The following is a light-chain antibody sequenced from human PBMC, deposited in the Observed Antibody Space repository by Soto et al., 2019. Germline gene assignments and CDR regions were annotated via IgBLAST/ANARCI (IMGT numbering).Light chain of an antibody. V-gene: IGKV3-11*01. CDR1: QSVSSY. CDR3: QQRSNWPLT. CDR2: GAS. J-gene: IGKJ4*01. Sequence: ERVMTQSPATLSVSPGERATLSCRASQSVSSYLAWYQQKPGQAPRLLIYGASSRATGIPARFSGGGSGTDFTLTISSLEPEDLAVYYCQQRSNWPLTFGGGTKVDIK.